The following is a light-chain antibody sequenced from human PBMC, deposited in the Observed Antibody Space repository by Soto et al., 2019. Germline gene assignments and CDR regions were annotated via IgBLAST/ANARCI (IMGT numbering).Light chain of an antibody. J-gene: IGKJ4*01. V-gene: IGKV1-27*01. CDR1: QGISNF. CDR2: DAS. Sequence: DIQMTQSPSSLSASVGDRLSIACRASQGISNFLAWYQQRPGKVPKLLIYDASTLHSGVPSRFSGSGSGTDFTLTISSLQPEDVGIYYCHNSNSVSLTFGGGTKVEIK. CDR3: HNSNSVSLT.